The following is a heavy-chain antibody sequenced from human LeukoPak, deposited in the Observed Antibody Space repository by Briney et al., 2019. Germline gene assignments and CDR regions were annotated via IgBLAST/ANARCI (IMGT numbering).Heavy chain of an antibody. J-gene: IGHJ5*02. CDR2: IIPIFGTA. D-gene: IGHD3-10*01. CDR1: GGTFSSYA. V-gene: IGHV1-69*13. CDR3: ARTPAPNVLLWFGDNWFDP. Sequence: GASVKVSCKASGGTFSSYAISWVRQAPGQGLEWMGGIIPIFGTANYAQKFQGRVTITADESTSTAYMELSSLRSEDTAVYYCARTPAPNVLLWFGDNWFDPWGQGTLVTVSS.